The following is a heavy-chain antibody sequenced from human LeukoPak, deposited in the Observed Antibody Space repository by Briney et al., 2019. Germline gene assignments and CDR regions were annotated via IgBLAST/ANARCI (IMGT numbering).Heavy chain of an antibody. V-gene: IGHV3-23*01. J-gene: IGHJ6*03. CDR2: ISDSGDAT. Sequence: GGCLRLSCAASGFTFNTYAMIWFRQAPGKGLEWVSTISDSGDATYYADSVKGRFTISRDNSKNTLYLQMNSLRAEDTAVYCCAKGAPIDYYYYMDVWGKGTTVTVSS. CDR3: AKGAPIDYYYYMDV. CDR1: GFTFNTYA.